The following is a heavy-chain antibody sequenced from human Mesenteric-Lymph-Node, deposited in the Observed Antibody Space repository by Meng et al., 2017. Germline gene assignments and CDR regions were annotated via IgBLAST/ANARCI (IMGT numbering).Heavy chain of an antibody. J-gene: IGHJ4*02. D-gene: IGHD2-15*01. CDR1: GYSISSGYY. V-gene: IGHV4-38-2*01. CDR3: ARGFCTGGSCYSIN. Sequence: SETLSLTCAVSGYSISSGYYWGWIRQPPGKGLEWIGNIYHSGSSYYNPSLWSRVTISVDTSENQFSLKLGSVTAADTAVYYCARGFCTGGSCYSINWGQGTLVTVSS. CDR2: IYHSGSS.